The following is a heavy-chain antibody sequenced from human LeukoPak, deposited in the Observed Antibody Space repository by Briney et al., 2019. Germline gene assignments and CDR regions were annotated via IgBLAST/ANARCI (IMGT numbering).Heavy chain of an antibody. D-gene: IGHD3-10*01. J-gene: IGHJ4*02. CDR2: IWHDASHT. V-gene: IGHV3-33*01. CDR1: GFSFSTYA. Sequence: GGSLRLSCAASGFSFSTYALHWVRQAPGKGLEWVALIWHDASHTFYTDSVKGRFTISRDNSKNTVYLQMNSLGGEDTAVYYCAREISGSGSYPDYWGQGTLVTVSS. CDR3: AREISGSGSYPDY.